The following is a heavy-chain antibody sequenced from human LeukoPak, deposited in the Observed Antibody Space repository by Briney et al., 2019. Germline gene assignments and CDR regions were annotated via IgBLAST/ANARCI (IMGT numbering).Heavy chain of an antibody. Sequence: PETLSLTCAVSGYSISSGYYWGWIRQPPGKGLEWIGIIYHSGSTYYNPSLKSRVTISVDTSKNQFSLKLSSVTAADTAVYYCARGGGYQLLYDAFDIWGQGTMVTVSS. J-gene: IGHJ3*02. CDR3: ARGGGYQLLYDAFDI. D-gene: IGHD2-2*02. CDR1: GYSISSGYY. CDR2: IYHSGST. V-gene: IGHV4-38-2*01.